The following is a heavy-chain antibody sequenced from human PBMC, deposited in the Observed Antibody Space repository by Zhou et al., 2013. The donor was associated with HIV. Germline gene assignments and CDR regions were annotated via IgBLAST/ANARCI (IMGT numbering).Heavy chain of an antibody. Sequence: QFQLVQSGGEVKKPGASVTVSCKASDHTFAPYGINWVRQAPGQGLEWMGWISAHGGAAHYAQDVQGRLTLTTDTSTGTAYMELNNLRSDDTALYYCARDGPPVAGPGAFWGQGTLVTVSS. CDR2: ISAHGGAA. J-gene: IGHJ4*02. D-gene: IGHD6-19*01. V-gene: IGHV1-18*01. CDR1: DHTFAPYG. CDR3: ARDGPPVAGPGAF.